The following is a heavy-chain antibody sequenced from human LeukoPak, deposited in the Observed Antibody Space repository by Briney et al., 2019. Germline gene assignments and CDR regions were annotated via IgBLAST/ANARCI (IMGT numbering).Heavy chain of an antibody. CDR3: ATAEGDYDILTGSIPPPFDP. CDR2: ISGSGGST. J-gene: IGHJ5*02. Sequence: GGSLRLSCAASGFTFSSYAMSWVRQAPGKGLEWVSAISGSGGSTYYADSVKGRFTISRDNSKNTLYLQMNSLRAGDTAVYYCATAEGDYDILTGSIPPPFDPWGQGTLVTVSS. D-gene: IGHD3-9*01. V-gene: IGHV3-23*01. CDR1: GFTFSSYA.